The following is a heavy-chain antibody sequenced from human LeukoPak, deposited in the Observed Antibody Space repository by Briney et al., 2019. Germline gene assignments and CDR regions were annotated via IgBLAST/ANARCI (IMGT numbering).Heavy chain of an antibody. D-gene: IGHD5-12*01. Sequence: GGSLRLSCAASGFTFSTYWMSWVRQAPGKGLEWVAKIKQDGREKYYVDSVKGRFTISRDNSKNTLYLQMNSLRAEDTAVYYCAKGYDYAFDIWGQGTMVTVSS. CDR3: AKGYDYAFDI. V-gene: IGHV3-7*03. J-gene: IGHJ3*02. CDR2: IKQDGREK. CDR1: GFTFSTYW.